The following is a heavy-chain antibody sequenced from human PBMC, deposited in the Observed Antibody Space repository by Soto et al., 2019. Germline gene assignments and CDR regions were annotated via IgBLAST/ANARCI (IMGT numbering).Heavy chain of an antibody. V-gene: IGHV3-23*01. D-gene: IGHD2-15*01. CDR1: GFPFSEYG. J-gene: IGHJ6*02. Sequence: EVHLLESGGALVQSGGSLRLSCAASGFPFSEYGMTWVRQAPGRGLEWVSAMTGRGGSIHYAESVRGRFIISRDNAKKTLYLEIDRLRAGDTAVYYCAKGVMYSTKGLDVWGQGTTVTV. CDR3: AKGVMYSTKGLDV. CDR2: MTGRGGSI.